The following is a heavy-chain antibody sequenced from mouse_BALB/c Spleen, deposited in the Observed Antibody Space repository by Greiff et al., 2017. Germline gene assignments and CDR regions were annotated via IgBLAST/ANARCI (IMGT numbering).Heavy chain of an antibody. CDR3: ARSSLSWFAY. Sequence: EVKLVESGGGLVQPGGSRKLSCAASGFTFSSFGMHWVRQAPEKGLEWVAYISSGSSTIYYADTVKGRFTISRDNPKNTLFLQMTSLRSGDTAMYYCARSSLSWFAYWGQGTLVTVSA. CDR1: GFTFSSFG. J-gene: IGHJ3*01. CDR2: ISSGSSTI. V-gene: IGHV5-17*02.